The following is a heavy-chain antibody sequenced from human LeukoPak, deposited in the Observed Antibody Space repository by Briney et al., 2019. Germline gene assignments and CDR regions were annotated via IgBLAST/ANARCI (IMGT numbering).Heavy chain of an antibody. J-gene: IGHJ5*02. CDR3: APWGSSWYEGNWFDP. D-gene: IGHD6-13*01. CDR2: ISSSSSYI. Sequence: GGSLRLSCAASGFTFSSYSMNWVRQAPGKGLEWVSSISSSSSYIYYADSVKGRFTISRDNAKNSLYLQMNSLRAEDTAVYYCAPWGSSWYEGNWFDPWGQGTLVTVSS. V-gene: IGHV3-21*01. CDR1: GFTFSSYS.